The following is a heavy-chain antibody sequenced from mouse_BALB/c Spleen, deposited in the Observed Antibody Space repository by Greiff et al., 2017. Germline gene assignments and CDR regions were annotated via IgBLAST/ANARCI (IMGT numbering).Heavy chain of an antibody. J-gene: IGHJ3*01. CDR1: GYAFTSYN. Sequence: VQLQQSGPELVKPGASVKVSCKASGYAFTSYNMYWVKQSHGKSLEWIGYIDPYNGGTSYNQKFKGKATLTVDKSSSTVYMHLNSLTSEDSAVYYCARDGDGYPAWFAYWGQGTLVTVSA. CDR2: IDPYNGGT. CDR3: ARDGDGYPAWFAY. D-gene: IGHD2-3*01. V-gene: IGHV1S135*01.